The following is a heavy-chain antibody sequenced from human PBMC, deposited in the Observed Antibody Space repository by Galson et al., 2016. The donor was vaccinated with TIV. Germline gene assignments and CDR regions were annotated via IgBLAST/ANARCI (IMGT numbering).Heavy chain of an antibody. J-gene: IGHJ4*02. CDR2: IYPRDSDT. CDR3: ATLSSGWPNYFDC. Sequence: QSGAEVKKPGESLKISCQGSGYSFNNYWIGWARQMPGKGLEWMGIIYPRDSDTRYSPSFQGQVTISADKSINTAYLQWNRLKASDTAIYFCATLSSGWPNYFDCRGQGTQVIVSS. V-gene: IGHV5-51*01. D-gene: IGHD6-19*01. CDR1: GYSFNNYW.